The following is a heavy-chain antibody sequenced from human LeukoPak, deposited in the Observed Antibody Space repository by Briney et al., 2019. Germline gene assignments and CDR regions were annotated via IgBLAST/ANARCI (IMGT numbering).Heavy chain of an antibody. Sequence: SETLSLTCTVSGGSIGSFYWSWIRQPPGKGLEWMGYIYYSGSTNYNPSLKSRVTISVDTSKNQFSLKLSSVTVADTAVYYCARGSVLLSMDVWGKGTTVTISS. CDR1: GGSIGSFY. V-gene: IGHV4-59*01. J-gene: IGHJ6*03. CDR3: ARGSVLLSMDV. CDR2: IYYSGST. D-gene: IGHD3-10*01.